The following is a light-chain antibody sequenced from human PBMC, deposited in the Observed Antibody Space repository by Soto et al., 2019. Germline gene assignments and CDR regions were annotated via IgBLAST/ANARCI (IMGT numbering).Light chain of an antibody. CDR2: GAS. CDR1: QSISSTY. J-gene: IGKJ1*01. CDR3: QQYGSSPWT. V-gene: IGKV3-20*01. Sequence: ETVLTQSPGTLSLSPGERATLSCRASQSISSTYLAWYHQKPGQAPRLLIYGASSRATGIPDRFSGSGSGTDFTLTISRLETEDFAVYYCQQYGSSPWTFGQGTKVEIK.